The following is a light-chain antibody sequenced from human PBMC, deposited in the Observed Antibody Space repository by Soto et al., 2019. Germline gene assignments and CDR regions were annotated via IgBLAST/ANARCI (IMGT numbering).Light chain of an antibody. V-gene: IGKV3-20*01. CDR2: GAS. CDR3: QQYGSSPWT. J-gene: IGKJ1*01. Sequence: EIVLTLSPVTLSLSTGERATLSCRASQSVSSSYLAWYQQKPGQAPRLLIYGASSRATGIPDRFSGSGSGTDFTLTISRLEPEDFAVYYCQQYGSSPWTFGQGSIVDIK. CDR1: QSVSSSY.